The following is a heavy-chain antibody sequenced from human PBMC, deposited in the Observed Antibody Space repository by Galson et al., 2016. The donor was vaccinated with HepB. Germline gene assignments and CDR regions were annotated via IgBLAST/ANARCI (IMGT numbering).Heavy chain of an antibody. D-gene: IGHD3-22*01. CDR1: GFTFRSYG. CDR3: AREVSSGYYEVFDY. V-gene: IGHV3-30*19. CDR2: ISFDGSNK. Sequence: SLRLSCAVSGFTFRSYGMQWVRQAPGKGLEWVAVISFDGSNKYYADSVKGRFTISRDNSKNTLYLQMNNLRAEDTAVYYCAREVSSGYYEVFDYWGQGALVTVSS. J-gene: IGHJ4*02.